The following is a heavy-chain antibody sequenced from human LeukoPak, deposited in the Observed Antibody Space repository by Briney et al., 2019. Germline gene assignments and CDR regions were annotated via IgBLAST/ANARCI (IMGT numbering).Heavy chain of an antibody. Sequence: SETLSLTCTVSGGSISSRPYYWGWVRQPPGKGLEWIGTISYSGTTYYSPSLKSRVTISVDTSKNQFSLKLSSVTAADTAVYYCARGLTMVRGVKRDRRDRHFDYWGQGTLVTVSS. CDR1: GGSISSRPYY. D-gene: IGHD3-10*01. V-gene: IGHV4-39*07. CDR3: ARGLTMVRGVKRDRRDRHFDY. J-gene: IGHJ4*02. CDR2: ISYSGTT.